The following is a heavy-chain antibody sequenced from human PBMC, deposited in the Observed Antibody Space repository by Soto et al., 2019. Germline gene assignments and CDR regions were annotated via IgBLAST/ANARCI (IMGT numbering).Heavy chain of an antibody. CDR3: AREGGGFYYYYYMDV. CDR1: GFTFTSYA. V-gene: IGHV3-23*01. Sequence: VQLLESGGGLVQPGGSLRLSCAASGFTFTSYAMSWVRQAPGKGLEWVSAISGSGGSTYYADSVKGRFTISRDNSKNTLDLQMNSLRAEDTAVYYCAREGGGFYYYYYMDVWVKGTTVTVSS. CDR2: ISGSGGST. D-gene: IGHD3-16*01. J-gene: IGHJ6*03.